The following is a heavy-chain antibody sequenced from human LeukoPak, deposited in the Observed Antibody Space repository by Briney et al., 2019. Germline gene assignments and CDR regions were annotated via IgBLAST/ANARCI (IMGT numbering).Heavy chain of an antibody. CDR2: IYYGGST. V-gene: IGHV4-59*08. J-gene: IGHJ6*02. CDR1: GGSISNYY. Sequence: NTSETLSLTCTVSGGSISNYYWTWIRQPPGKGLEWIGFIYYGGSTKYNPSLKSRVTISIDTSKNQFSLKVNSVTAADTAVYYCARQGGGNRNAMDVWGQGTTVTVSS. CDR3: ARQGGGNRNAMDV. D-gene: IGHD4-23*01.